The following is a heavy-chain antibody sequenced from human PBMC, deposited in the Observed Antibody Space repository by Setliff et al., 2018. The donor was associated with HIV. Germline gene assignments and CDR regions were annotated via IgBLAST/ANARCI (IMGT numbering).Heavy chain of an antibody. J-gene: IGHJ4*02. V-gene: IGHV1-69*10. Sequence: ASVKVSCKASGGTFSSYAISWVRQAPGQGLEWMGGIIPILGIANYAQKFQGRVTITADTSISTAYMELSRLRSDDTAVYYCARDYYDSSGYIFFPGLPDYWGQGTLVTVSS. CDR3: ARDYYDSSGYIFFPGLPDY. CDR2: IIPILGIA. D-gene: IGHD3-22*01. CDR1: GGTFSSYA.